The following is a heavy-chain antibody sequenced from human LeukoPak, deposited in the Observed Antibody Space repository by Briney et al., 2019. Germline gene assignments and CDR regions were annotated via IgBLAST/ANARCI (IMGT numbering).Heavy chain of an antibody. V-gene: IGHV4-39*07. J-gene: IGHJ4*02. Sequence: PSETLSLTCTVSGGSISSSSYYWGWIRQPPGKGLEWIGEINHSGSTNYNPSLKSRVTISVDTSKNQFSLKLSSVTAADTAVYYCARPNCSSTSCYGWFDYWGQGTLVTVSS. CDR3: ARPNCSSTSCYGWFDY. CDR2: INHSGST. CDR1: GGSISSSSYY. D-gene: IGHD2-2*01.